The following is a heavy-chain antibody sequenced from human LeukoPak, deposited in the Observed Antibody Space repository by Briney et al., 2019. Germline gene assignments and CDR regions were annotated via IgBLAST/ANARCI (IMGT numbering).Heavy chain of an antibody. D-gene: IGHD3-22*01. CDR1: GFTFRSYA. CDR2: ISGPADST. Sequence: GGSLRLSCAASGFTFRSYAMNWVRQAPGKGLEWVSGISGPADSTYNADSVKGRFTISRDNSKNTLYLQMNSLRAEDTAVYYCAKVLGYYDSRGYSQYFDYWGQGTLVTVSS. J-gene: IGHJ4*02. CDR3: AKVLGYYDSRGYSQYFDY. V-gene: IGHV3-23*01.